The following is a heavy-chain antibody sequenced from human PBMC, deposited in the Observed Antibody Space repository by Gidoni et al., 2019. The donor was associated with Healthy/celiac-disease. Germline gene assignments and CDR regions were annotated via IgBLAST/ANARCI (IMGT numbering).Heavy chain of an antibody. J-gene: IGHJ6*02. V-gene: IGHV1-69-2*01. Sequence: EVQLVQSAAEVKKPGATVKISCKVSGYTFTDYYMPWVQQAPGKGLEWMGLVDPEDGETIYAEKFQGRVTITADTSTDTAYMELSSLRSEDTAVYYCATAPIYYYGSSGRGRLSDPYYYYGMDVWGQGTTVTVSS. D-gene: IGHD3-22*01. CDR1: GYTFTDYY. CDR2: VDPEDGET. CDR3: ATAPIYYYGSSGRGRLSDPYYYYGMDV.